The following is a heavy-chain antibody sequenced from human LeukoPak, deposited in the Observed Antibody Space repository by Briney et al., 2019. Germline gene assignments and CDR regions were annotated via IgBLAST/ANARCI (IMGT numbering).Heavy chain of an antibody. V-gene: IGHV4-34*01. CDR2: INHSGST. CDR3: ARDPWGHDAFDI. Sequence: SETLSLTCAVYGGSFSGYYWSWIRQPPGKGLEWIGEINHSGSTNYNPSLKSRVTISVDTSKNQFSLKLSSVTAADTAVYYCARDPWGHDAFDIWGQGTMVTVSS. CDR1: GGSFSGYY. D-gene: IGHD1-26*01. J-gene: IGHJ3*02.